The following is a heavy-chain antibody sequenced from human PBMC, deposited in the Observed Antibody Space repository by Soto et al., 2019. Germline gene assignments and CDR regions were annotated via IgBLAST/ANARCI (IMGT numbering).Heavy chain of an antibody. CDR2: IIPIFGTA. Sequence: QVQLVQSGAEVKKPGSTVKVSCKASGGTFSSYAISWVRQAPGQGLEWMGGIIPIFGTANYAQKFQGRVTITADKSTSTAYMELRSLRSEDTAVYYCARDPRRDGYNFYFDYWGQGTLVTVSS. CDR3: ARDPRRDGYNFYFDY. V-gene: IGHV1-69*06. CDR1: GGTFSSYA. D-gene: IGHD5-12*01. J-gene: IGHJ4*02.